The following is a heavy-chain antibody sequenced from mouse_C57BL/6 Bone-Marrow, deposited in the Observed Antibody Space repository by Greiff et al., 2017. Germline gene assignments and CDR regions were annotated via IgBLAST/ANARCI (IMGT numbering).Heavy chain of an antibody. CDR3: ARGALYGSIFDY. CDR1: GYTFTGYW. CDR2: ILPGSGST. J-gene: IGHJ2*01. Sequence: VQLQESGAELMKPGASVKLSCKATGYTFTGYWIEWVKQRPGHGLEWIGEILPGSGSTNYNEKFKGKATLTADKSSSTAYMQRNSLTSEDSAVYFCARGALYGSIFDYWGQGTTLTVSA. V-gene: IGHV1-9*01. D-gene: IGHD1-1*01.